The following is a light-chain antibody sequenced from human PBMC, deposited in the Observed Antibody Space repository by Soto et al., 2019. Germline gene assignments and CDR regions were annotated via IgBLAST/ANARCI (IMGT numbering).Light chain of an antibody. CDR2: ENN. Sequence: QSVLTQPPSVSAAPEQKVTSSCSGGSSNLGINFVSWYQQFPGGVPKLLIYENNKRPSGIPDRFSGAKSGTSATLDITGLQAGDEADYYCATWDGSLSVGVFGGGTKVTVL. CDR1: SSNLGINF. CDR3: ATWDGSLSVGV. J-gene: IGLJ1*01. V-gene: IGLV1-51*02.